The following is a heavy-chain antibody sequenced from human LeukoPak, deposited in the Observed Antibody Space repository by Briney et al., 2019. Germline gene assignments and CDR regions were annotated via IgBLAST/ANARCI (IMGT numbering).Heavy chain of an antibody. V-gene: IGHV1-69*04. CDR3: ASPIAVAGTPDAFDI. D-gene: IGHD6-19*01. CDR2: IIPILGIA. J-gene: IGHJ3*02. Sequence: ASVKVSCKASGGTFSSYAISWVRQAPGQGLEWMGRIIPILGIANYPQKFQGRVTITADKSTSTAYMELSSLRSEDTAVYYCASPIAVAGTPDAFDIWGQGTMVTVSS. CDR1: GGTFSSYA.